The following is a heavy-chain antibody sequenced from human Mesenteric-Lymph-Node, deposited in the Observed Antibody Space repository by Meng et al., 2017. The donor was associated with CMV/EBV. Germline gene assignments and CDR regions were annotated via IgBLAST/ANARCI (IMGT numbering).Heavy chain of an antibody. CDR3: ARTSYYDILTGWRYYFDY. D-gene: IGHD3-9*01. CDR1: GSISNYC. V-gene: IGHV4-59*01. J-gene: IGHJ4*02. Sequence: GSISNYCWTWVRQTAGKGLEWIGYSYYNGSTNYNPYLKSRATISVDTSKNQFSLKLSSVTAADTAVYYCARTSYYDILTGWRYYFDYWGQGTLVTVSS. CDR2: SYYNGST.